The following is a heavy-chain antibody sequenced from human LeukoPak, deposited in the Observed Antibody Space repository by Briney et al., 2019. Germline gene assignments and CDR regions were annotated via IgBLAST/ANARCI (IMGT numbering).Heavy chain of an antibody. CDR3: ARDDIVVVSRNYYDYYGLDV. D-gene: IGHD2-2*01. V-gene: IGHV4-59*01. J-gene: IGHJ6*02. CDR2: IYYSGST. Sequence: SETLSLTCTVSGGSISSYYWSWIRQPPGKGLEWIGYIYYSGSTNYNPSLKSRVTISVDTSKNQFSLKLSSVTAADTAVYYCARDDIVVVSRNYYDYYGLDVWGQGTTVTVSS. CDR1: GGSISSYY.